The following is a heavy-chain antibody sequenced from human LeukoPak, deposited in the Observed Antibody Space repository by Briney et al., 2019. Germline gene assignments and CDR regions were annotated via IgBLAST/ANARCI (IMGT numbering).Heavy chain of an antibody. CDR1: GFTFSLYW. CDR3: ARDQDGVGATIDS. Sequence: GGSLRLSCAASGFTFSLYWMHWVRQVPGKGLVWVSRITSDGSSTWYADSVKGRFTVSRDNARNTLSLQMNSLRAEDTALYYCARDQDGVGATIDSWGQGTLVTVSS. J-gene: IGHJ4*02. CDR2: ITSDGSST. V-gene: IGHV3-74*01. D-gene: IGHD1-26*01.